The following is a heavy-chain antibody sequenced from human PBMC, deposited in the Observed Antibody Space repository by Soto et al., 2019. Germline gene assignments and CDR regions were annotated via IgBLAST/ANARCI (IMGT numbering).Heavy chain of an antibody. V-gene: IGHV4-31*03. Sequence: QVQLQESGPGLVKPSQTLSLTCTVSGGSISSGGYYWSWIRQHPGKGLEWIGYIYYSGSTYYNPSLKSRVTISVDTSKSQFSLKLNSVTAADTAVYYCARAGYCSGGSCYSLYYFDYWGQGTLVTVSS. J-gene: IGHJ4*02. CDR2: IYYSGST. D-gene: IGHD2-15*01. CDR1: GGSISSGGYY. CDR3: ARAGYCSGGSCYSLYYFDY.